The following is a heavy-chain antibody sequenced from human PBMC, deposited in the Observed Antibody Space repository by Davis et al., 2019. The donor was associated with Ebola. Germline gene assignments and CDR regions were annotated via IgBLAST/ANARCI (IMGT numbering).Heavy chain of an antibody. Sequence: PSETLSLTCTVSGGSISISTYYWSWIRQPPGKGLEWVGYIYYSGNTYYNPSLQSRVIISIDTSKNHFSLKLNSVTAADTAVYYCARLDGGNSGAFDSWGQGTLVTVSS. CDR1: GGSISISTYY. J-gene: IGHJ4*02. D-gene: IGHD4-23*01. CDR2: IYYSGNT. V-gene: IGHV4-30-4*08. CDR3: ARLDGGNSGAFDS.